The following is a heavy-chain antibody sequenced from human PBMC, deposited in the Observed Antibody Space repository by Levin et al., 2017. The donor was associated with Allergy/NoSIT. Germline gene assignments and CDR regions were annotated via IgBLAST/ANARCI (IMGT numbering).Heavy chain of an antibody. CDR1: GFTFDDYG. D-gene: IGHD4-17*01. CDR3: ARVMTVTEGGDYYYYYMDG. J-gene: IGHJ6*03. V-gene: IGHV3-20*01. CDR2: INWNGGST. Sequence: PGGSLRLSCAASGFTFDDYGMSWVRQAPGKGLGGVSGINWNGGSTGYADSVKGRFTISRDNAKNSLYLQMNSLRAEDTALYHCARVMTVTEGGDYYYYYMDGWGKGTTVTVSS.